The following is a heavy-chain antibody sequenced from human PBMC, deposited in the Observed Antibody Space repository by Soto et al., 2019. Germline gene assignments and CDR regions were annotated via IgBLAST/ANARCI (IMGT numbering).Heavy chain of an antibody. CDR3: AKDSPRVEVPAALNFYN. J-gene: IGHJ4*02. CDR2: VSYSGRKE. CDR1: GFTFSSYG. Sequence: QVQLVASVGGVVQPGSSLSLSCVGYGFTFSSYGTHWVRQAPGKVLRWVEVVSYSGRKEYYADSVKGRFSISRDNSKYTLYVRVTTLRDEDTAVYYCAKDSPRVEVPAALNFYNWGRGTLVIVYS. D-gene: IGHD2-2*01. V-gene: IGHV3-30*18.